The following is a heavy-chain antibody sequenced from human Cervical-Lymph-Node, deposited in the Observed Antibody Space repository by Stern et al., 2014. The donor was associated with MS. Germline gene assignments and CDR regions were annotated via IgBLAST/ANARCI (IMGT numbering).Heavy chain of an antibody. CDR2: ISYDGSNK. CDR3: TKRESDFWSGGFDP. Sequence: VQLLESGGGVVQPGRSLRLSWAASGFTFSVYGMHWVRQAPGKGLEWVALISYDGSNKSYAASVKGRFTISRDNSKDTLYLQMNSLRSEDTAVYYCTKRESDFWSGGFDPWGQGTLVTVSS. J-gene: IGHJ5*02. V-gene: IGHV3-30*18. D-gene: IGHD3-3*01. CDR1: GFTFSVYG.